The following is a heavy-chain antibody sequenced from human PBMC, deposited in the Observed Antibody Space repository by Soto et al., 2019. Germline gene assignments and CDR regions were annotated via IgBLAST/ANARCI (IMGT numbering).Heavy chain of an antibody. D-gene: IGHD2-2*01. CDR2: ISYDGSNK. V-gene: IGHV3-30-3*01. J-gene: IGHJ6*01. Sequence: GGSLRLSCAASGFTFSSYAMHWVRQAPGKGLEWVAVISYDGSNKYYADSVKGRFTISRDNSKNTLYLQMNSLRAEDTAVYYCARESDCSSTSCSTPPLPHSYYYYGMDVWGQGTTVTVSS. CDR3: ARESDCSSTSCSTPPLPHSYYYYGMDV. CDR1: GFTFSSYA.